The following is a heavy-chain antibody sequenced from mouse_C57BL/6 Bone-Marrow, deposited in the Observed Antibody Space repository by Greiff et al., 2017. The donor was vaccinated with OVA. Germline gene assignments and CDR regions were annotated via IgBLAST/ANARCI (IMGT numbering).Heavy chain of an antibody. V-gene: IGHV1-55*01. J-gene: IGHJ1*03. CDR1: GYTFTSYW. Sequence: VQLQQSGAELVKPGASVKMSCKASGYTFTSYWITWVKQRPGQGLEWIGDVYPGSGSTNYNEKFKSKATLTVDTSSSTAYMQLSSLTSEDSAVYYCARGPISYDGYYGYFDVWGTGTTVTVSS. CDR2: VYPGSGST. D-gene: IGHD2-3*01. CDR3: ARGPISYDGYYGYFDV.